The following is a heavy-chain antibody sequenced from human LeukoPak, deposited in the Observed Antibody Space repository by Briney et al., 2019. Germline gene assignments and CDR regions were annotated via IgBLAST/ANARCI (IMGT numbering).Heavy chain of an antibody. CDR2: INHSGST. Sequence: PSETLSLTCAVYGGSFSGYYWSWIRQPPGKGLEWIGEINHSGSTNYNLSLKSRVTISIDTSKNQFSLKLSSVTAADTAVYYCARAVRGRDGYNLVYWGQGTLVTVSS. CDR3: ARAVRGRDGYNLVY. D-gene: IGHD5-24*01. CDR1: GGSFSGYY. V-gene: IGHV4-34*01. J-gene: IGHJ4*02.